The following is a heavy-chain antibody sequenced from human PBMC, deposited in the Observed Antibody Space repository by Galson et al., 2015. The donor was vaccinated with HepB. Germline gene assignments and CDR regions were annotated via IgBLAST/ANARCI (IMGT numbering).Heavy chain of an antibody. CDR2: TYYRSKWYN. CDR3: AKEGTQWLLLPDDAFDI. J-gene: IGHJ3*02. Sequence: CAISGDSVSSNSAAWNWIRQSPSRGLEWLGRTYYRSKWYNDYAVSVKSRFTISRDNSKNTLYLQMNSLRAEDTAVYYCAKEGTQWLLLPDDAFDIWGQGTMVTVSS. V-gene: IGHV6-1*01. D-gene: IGHD3-22*01. CDR1: GDSVSSNSAA.